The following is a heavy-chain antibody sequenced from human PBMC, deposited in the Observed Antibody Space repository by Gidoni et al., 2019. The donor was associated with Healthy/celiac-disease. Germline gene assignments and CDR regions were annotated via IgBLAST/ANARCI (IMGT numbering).Heavy chain of an antibody. V-gene: IGHV3-23*01. CDR1: AFTFSSYA. D-gene: IGHD3-10*01. Sequence: EVQLLESGGGLVQPGGSLRLSCAASAFTFSSYAMSWVRQAPGKGLEWVSASSGSGGSTYYADSVKGRFTISRDNSKNTLYLQMNSLRAEDTAVYYCAKFGAGSYYKQPFDYWGQGTLVTVSS. J-gene: IGHJ4*02. CDR3: AKFGAGSYYKQPFDY. CDR2: SSGSGGST.